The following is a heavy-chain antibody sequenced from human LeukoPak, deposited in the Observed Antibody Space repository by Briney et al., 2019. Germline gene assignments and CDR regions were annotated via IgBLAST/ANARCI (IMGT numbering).Heavy chain of an antibody. D-gene: IGHD5-18*01. CDR3: AREGTAMVDFDY. Sequence: AGGSLRLSCAASGFTFSDYYMSWIRQAPGKGLEWVSYISSSGSTIYYADSVKGRFTISSDNAKNSLYLQMNSLGAEDTAVYYCAREGTAMVDFDYWGQGTLVTVSS. CDR2: ISSSGSTI. J-gene: IGHJ4*02. V-gene: IGHV3-11*01. CDR1: GFTFSDYY.